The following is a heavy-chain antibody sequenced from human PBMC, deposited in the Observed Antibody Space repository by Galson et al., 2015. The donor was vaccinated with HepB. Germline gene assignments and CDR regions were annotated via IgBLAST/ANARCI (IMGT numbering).Heavy chain of an antibody. CDR2: ISGTGGST. Sequence: SLRLSCAASGFIFSSYAMSWVRQAPGKGLEWVSAISGTGGSTYYADSVKGRFTISRDNSKNTLYLQMNSLGAEDTAVYYCAKELFSRVATTRGLFDYWGQGTLVTVSS. V-gene: IGHV3-23*01. J-gene: IGHJ4*02. CDR1: GFIFSSYA. D-gene: IGHD5-12*01. CDR3: AKELFSRVATTRGLFDY.